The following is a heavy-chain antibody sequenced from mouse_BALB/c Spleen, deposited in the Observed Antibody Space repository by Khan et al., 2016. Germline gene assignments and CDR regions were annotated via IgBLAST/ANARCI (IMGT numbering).Heavy chain of an antibody. CDR1: GYSFTGYN. CDR3: ATGYGNYVNWYFDV. V-gene: IGHV1S135*01. D-gene: IGHD2-10*02. CDR2: IDPYYGGT. Sequence: MQLKQSGPELEKPGASVKISCKASGYSFTGYNMNWVKQSNGKSLEWIGNIDPYYGGTSYNQKFKGKATLTVDKSSSTAYMQLKSLTSEDSAVXCCATGYGNYVNWYFDVWGAGTTVTVSS. J-gene: IGHJ1*01.